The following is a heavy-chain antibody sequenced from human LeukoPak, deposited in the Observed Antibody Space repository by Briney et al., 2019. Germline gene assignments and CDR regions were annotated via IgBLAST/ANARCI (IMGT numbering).Heavy chain of an antibody. V-gene: IGHV3-21*01. D-gene: IGHD1/OR15-1a*01. CDR2: ISSSSSYI. CDR3: ARVKEQPLAEFDY. J-gene: IGHJ4*02. Sequence: GGSLRLYCAASGFTFSSYAMSWVRQAPGNGLEWVSSISSSSSYIYYADSVKGRFTISRDNAKNSLYLQMNSLRAEDTAVYYCARVKEQPLAEFDYWGQGTLVTVSS. CDR1: GFTFSSYA.